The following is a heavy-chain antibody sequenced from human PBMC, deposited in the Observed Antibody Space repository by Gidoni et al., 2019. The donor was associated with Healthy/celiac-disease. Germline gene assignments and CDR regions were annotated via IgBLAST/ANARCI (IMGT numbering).Heavy chain of an antibody. D-gene: IGHD1-26*01. CDR3: AKDMSGSYGNDAFDI. Sequence: EVQLVESGGVVVQPGGSLRISCAASGFTFDDYTMHWVRHAPGKGLEWVALISWDGGSTYYADSVKGRFTISRDNSKNSLYLQMNSLRTEDTALYYCAKDMSGSYGNDAFDIWGQGTMVTVSS. CDR1: GFTFDDYT. V-gene: IGHV3-43*01. CDR2: ISWDGGST. J-gene: IGHJ3*02.